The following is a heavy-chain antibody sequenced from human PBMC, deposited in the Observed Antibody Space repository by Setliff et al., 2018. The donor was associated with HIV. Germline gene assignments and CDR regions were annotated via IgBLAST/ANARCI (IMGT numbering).Heavy chain of an antibody. CDR3: ARVKASWYMDV. V-gene: IGHV3-7*03. J-gene: IGHJ6*03. CDR2: INQDGSAR. CDR1: GFTFSSYW. Sequence: GGSLRLSCAASGFTFSSYWMSWVRQAPGKGLEWVANINQDGSARVYVDSVKGRFTISRDNAKNSLYLQMDNLRAEDTALYYCARVKASWYMDVWGKGTTVTVSS.